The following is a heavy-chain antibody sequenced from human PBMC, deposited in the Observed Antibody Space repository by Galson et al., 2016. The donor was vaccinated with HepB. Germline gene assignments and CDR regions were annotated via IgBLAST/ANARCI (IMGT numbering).Heavy chain of an antibody. Sequence: SLRLSCAVSGLTFSDAWLNWVRQAPGKGLEWVGRIRSKSDGGTTEYAAPVKGRFTISRDDSKDTLYLQMNSLKIEDTAQYYCTSDPQWCRWGQGTLVTVSS. CDR2: IRSKSDGGTT. CDR3: TSDPQWCR. V-gene: IGHV3-15*01. J-gene: IGHJ4*02. D-gene: IGHD2-15*01. CDR1: GLTFSDAW.